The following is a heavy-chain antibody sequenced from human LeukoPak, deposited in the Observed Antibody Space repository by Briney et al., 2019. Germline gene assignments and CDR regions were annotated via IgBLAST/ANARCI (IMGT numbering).Heavy chain of an antibody. D-gene: IGHD5-18*01. V-gene: IGHV3-23*01. Sequence: GGSLRLSCAASGFTFSSYAMSWVREAPGKGLEWVSAISGSGGSTYYADSVKGRFTISRDNSKNTLYLQMNSLRAEDTAVYYCAKDHAGYSYGSFFDYWGQGTLVTVSS. CDR1: GFTFSSYA. CDR2: ISGSGGST. CDR3: AKDHAGYSYGSFFDY. J-gene: IGHJ4*02.